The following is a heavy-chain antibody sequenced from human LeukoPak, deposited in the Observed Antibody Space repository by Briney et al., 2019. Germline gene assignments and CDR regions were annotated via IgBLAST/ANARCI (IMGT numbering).Heavy chain of an antibody. CDR1: GFTFSNYA. J-gene: IGHJ4*02. CDR2: LSVSGGST. V-gene: IGHV3-23*01. D-gene: IGHD1-26*01. Sequence: GGSLRLSCAASGFTFSNYALSWVRQAPGKGLEWVSALSVSGGSTYYADSVKGRFTISRDNSKNTLYLRMNSLRAEDTAVYSCAKVNSGSYSAFDYWGQGTLVTVSS. CDR3: AKVNSGSYSAFDY.